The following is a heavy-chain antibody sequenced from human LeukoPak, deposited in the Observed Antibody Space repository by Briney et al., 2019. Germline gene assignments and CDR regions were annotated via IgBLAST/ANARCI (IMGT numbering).Heavy chain of an antibody. CDR2: IKQDGSEK. Sequence: PGGSLRLSCAASGFTFSSYWMSWVRQAPGKGLEWVANIKQDGSEKYYVDSVKGRFTISRDNAKNSLYLQMNSLRAEDTAVYYCARCKSCTDYYYMDVWGKGTTVTVSS. CDR1: GFTFSSYW. J-gene: IGHJ6*03. V-gene: IGHV3-7*01. CDR3: ARCKSCTDYYYMDV. D-gene: IGHD2-2*01.